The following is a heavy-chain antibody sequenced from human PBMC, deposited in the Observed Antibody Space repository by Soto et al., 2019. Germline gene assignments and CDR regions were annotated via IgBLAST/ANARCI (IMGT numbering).Heavy chain of an antibody. J-gene: IGHJ4*02. V-gene: IGHV4-4*02. CDR1: GDSMSSTNW. D-gene: IGHD6-19*01. CDR2: MFHSGST. CDR3: VMSPGWYKIDS. Sequence: NPSETLSLTCTVSGDSMSSTNWWNWVRQSPGKGLEWIADMFHSGSTNYSPSLESRVTLSVDKSKNQFSLKMNSVTAADTAVYFCVMSPGWYKIDSWGQGILVTVSS.